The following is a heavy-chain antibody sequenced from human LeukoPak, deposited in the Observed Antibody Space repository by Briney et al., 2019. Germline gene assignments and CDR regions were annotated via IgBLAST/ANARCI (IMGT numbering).Heavy chain of an antibody. CDR1: SGSVSGYY. CDR2: FHPSGTT. Sequence: SETLSLTCAVHSGSVSGYYCTWIRQPPGKGLEWVGEFHPSGTTNNNPSLQSRVTISVDTSKNEFYLRLNSLTAADTAVYFCSRGSDAYKLGNIWGQGTLVTVSS. D-gene: IGHD5-24*01. J-gene: IGHJ4*02. V-gene: IGHV4-34*01. CDR3: SRGSDAYKLGNI.